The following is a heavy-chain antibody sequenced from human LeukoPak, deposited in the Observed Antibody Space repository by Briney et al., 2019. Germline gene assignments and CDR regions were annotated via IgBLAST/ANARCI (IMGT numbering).Heavy chain of an antibody. CDR2: IDSGGSST. J-gene: IGHJ5*02. CDR1: GVSFRSYW. D-gene: IGHD3-10*01. Sequence: GGSLRLSCAASGVSFRSYWMYWVRQAPGKGLVGVSRIDSGGSSTSYADSVKGRFTISRDNAKNMLYLKMNSLRVEDTAVYYCARDTGTWGQGALVTVSS. V-gene: IGHV3-74*01. CDR3: ARDTGT.